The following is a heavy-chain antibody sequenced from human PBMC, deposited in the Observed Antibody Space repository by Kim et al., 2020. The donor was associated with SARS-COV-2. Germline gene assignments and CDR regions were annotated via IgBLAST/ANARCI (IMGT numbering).Heavy chain of an antibody. Sequence: TSYNTALKSRVTISVDTSKNQFSLKLSVVTGADTAVYYCAREYSYGLDYWGQGTLVTVSS. CDR3: AREYSYGLDY. D-gene: IGHD5-18*01. J-gene: IGHJ4*02. CDR2: T. V-gene: IGHV4-59*01.